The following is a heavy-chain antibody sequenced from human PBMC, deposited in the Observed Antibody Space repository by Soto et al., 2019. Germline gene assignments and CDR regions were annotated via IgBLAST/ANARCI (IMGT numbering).Heavy chain of an antibody. CDR3: ARDKPLSYYYYGMDV. CDR2: INPSGGST. V-gene: IGHV1-46*01. J-gene: IGHJ6*02. Sequence: QVQLVQSGAEVKKPGASVKVSCKASGYSFTSYYMHWVRQAPGQGLEWMGIINPSGGSTSYAQKFQGRVTMTRDTSTSTVYMELSSLRSEDTAVYYCARDKPLSYYYYGMDVWGQGTTVTVSS. CDR1: GYSFTSYY.